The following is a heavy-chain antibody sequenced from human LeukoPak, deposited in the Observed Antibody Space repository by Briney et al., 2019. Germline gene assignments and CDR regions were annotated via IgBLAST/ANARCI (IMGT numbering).Heavy chain of an antibody. CDR1: GGSISSYY. J-gene: IGHJ5*02. CDR3: ARERSSGYYIGRFDP. V-gene: IGHV4-59*01. Sequence: PSETLSLTCTVSGGSISSYYWSWIRQPPGKRLEWIGYIYYSGSTNYNPSLKSRVTISVDTSKNQFSLKLSSVTAADTAVYHCARERSSGYYIGRFDPWGQGTLVTVSS. D-gene: IGHD3-22*01. CDR2: IYYSGST.